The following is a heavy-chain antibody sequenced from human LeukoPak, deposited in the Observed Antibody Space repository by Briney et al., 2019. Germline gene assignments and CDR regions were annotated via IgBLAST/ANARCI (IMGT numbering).Heavy chain of an antibody. CDR1: GFTFDDYA. V-gene: IGHV3-20*04. D-gene: IGHD5-18*01. Sequence: GESLRLSCAASGFTFDDYAMNWVRQVPGRGLEWVSGINWNGRITEYADSVKDRFTISRQNTKNSLYLYMNNLGGEDTALYFCARESAQLWLLDTYYYMDVWGKGTTVTVSS. J-gene: IGHJ6*03. CDR3: ARESAQLWLLDTYYYMDV. CDR2: INWNGRIT.